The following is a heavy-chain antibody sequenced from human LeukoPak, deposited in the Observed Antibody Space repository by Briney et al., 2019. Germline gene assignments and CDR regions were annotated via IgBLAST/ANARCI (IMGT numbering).Heavy chain of an antibody. CDR2: INPSGGST. D-gene: IGHD2-15*01. J-gene: IGHJ4*02. Sequence: GGSVKVSCKASGYTFTSYYMHWVRQAPGQGLEWMGIINPSGGSTSYAQKFQGRVTMTRDTSTSTVYMELSSLRSEDTAVYYCARDLPHCSGGSCYASYYFDYWGQGTLVTVFS. CDR1: GYTFTSYY. CDR3: ARDLPHCSGGSCYASYYFDY. V-gene: IGHV1-46*01.